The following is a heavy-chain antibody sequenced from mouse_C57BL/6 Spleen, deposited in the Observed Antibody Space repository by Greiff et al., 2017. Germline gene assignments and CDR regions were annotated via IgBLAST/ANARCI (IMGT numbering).Heavy chain of an antibody. J-gene: IGHJ3*01. CDR3: ARDGNDYDGFAY. Sequence: QVQLKQSGPELVKPGASVKISCKASGYAFSSSWMNWVKQRPGKGLEWIGRIYPGDGDTNYNGKFKGKATLTADKSSSTAYMQLSSLTSEDSAVYFCARDGNDYDGFAYWGQGTLVTVSA. CDR2: IYPGDGDT. CDR1: GYAFSSSW. D-gene: IGHD2-4*01. V-gene: IGHV1-82*01.